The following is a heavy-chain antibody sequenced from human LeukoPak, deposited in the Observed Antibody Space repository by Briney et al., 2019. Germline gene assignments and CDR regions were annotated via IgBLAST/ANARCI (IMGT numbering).Heavy chain of an antibody. CDR2: IYYSGST. V-gene: IGHV4-61*01. J-gene: IGHJ5*02. CDR3: ARETYYDILTGYYNVGNWFDP. D-gene: IGHD3-9*01. CDR1: GGSVSSGSYY. Sequence: SETLSLTGTVSGGSVSSGSYYWSWIRQPPGKGLEWIGYIYYSGSTNYNPSLKSRVTISVDTSKNQFSLKLSSVTAADTAVYYCARETYYDILTGYYNVGNWFDPWAQGTLVSVSS.